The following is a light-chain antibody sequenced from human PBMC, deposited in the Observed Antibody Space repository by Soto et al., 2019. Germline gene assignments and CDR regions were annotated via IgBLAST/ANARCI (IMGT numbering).Light chain of an antibody. V-gene: IGKV1-12*01. CDR3: QQASWFPFT. CDR1: EGISNW. CDR2: TAS. J-gene: IGKJ1*01. Sequence: DIQMTQSPSSVSASVGDSVTISCRASEGISNWLLWYQLKPGKAPKVLIHTASSLYSGVPSRFSGSRSGTEFTLTISSLQPEDCAPYYCQQASWFPFTFGQGTKVEIK.